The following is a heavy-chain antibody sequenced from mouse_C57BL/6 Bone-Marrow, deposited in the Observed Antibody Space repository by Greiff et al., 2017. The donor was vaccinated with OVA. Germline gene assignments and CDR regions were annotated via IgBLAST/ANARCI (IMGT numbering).Heavy chain of an antibody. CDR2: IWSGGST. Sequence: VKLMESGPGLVQPSQSLSITCTVSGFSLTSYGVHWVRQPPGKGLEWLGVIWSGGSTDYNAAFISRLSISKDNSKSQVFFKMNILQADDTAIYYCAKKGGNWDWYFDVWGTGTTVTVSS. J-gene: IGHJ1*03. V-gene: IGHV2-4*01. D-gene: IGHD4-1*01. CDR3: AKKGGNWDWYFDV. CDR1: GFSLTSYG.